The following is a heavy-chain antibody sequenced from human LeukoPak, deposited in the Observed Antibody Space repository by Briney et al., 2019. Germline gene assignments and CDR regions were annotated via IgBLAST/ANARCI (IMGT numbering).Heavy chain of an antibody. Sequence: PSETLSLTCAVYGGSFSGYYWSWIRQPPGKGLEWIGEINHSGSTNYSPSLKSRVTISVDTSKNQFSLKLSSVTAADTAVYYCARGRGSSWSSFDYWGQGTLVTVSS. D-gene: IGHD6-13*01. CDR2: INHSGST. CDR3: ARGRGSSWSSFDY. CDR1: GGSFSGYY. J-gene: IGHJ4*02. V-gene: IGHV4-34*01.